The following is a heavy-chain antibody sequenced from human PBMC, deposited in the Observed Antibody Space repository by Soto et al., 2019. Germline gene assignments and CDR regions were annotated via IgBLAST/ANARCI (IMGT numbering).Heavy chain of an antibody. CDR1: GGSFSGYY. CDR3: ASPIWNYIY. J-gene: IGHJ4*02. Sequence: QVQLQQWGAGLLKPSETRSLTCAVSGGSFSGYYWSWIRQPPGKGLEWIGEMNDSGNTKYNASLESLVAISVDTAKGHFSLTLTSVTAADSAVYYCASPIWNYIYWGQGTLVAVSS. V-gene: IGHV4-34*01. CDR2: MNDSGNT. D-gene: IGHD1-7*01.